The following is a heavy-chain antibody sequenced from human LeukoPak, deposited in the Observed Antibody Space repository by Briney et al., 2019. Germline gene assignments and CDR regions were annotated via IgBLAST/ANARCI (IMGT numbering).Heavy chain of an antibody. CDR3: AKDRYYDFWSGYPPGY. CDR1: GFTFSRYA. Sequence: GGSLRLSCAASGFTFSRYAMSWVRQAPGKGLEWVSGISGSGGSTYYADSVKGRFSISRDNSKNTLYLHVNSLRADDTAVYYCAKDRYYDFWSGYPPGYWGQGTLVTVSS. J-gene: IGHJ4*02. D-gene: IGHD3-3*01. CDR2: ISGSGGST. V-gene: IGHV3-23*01.